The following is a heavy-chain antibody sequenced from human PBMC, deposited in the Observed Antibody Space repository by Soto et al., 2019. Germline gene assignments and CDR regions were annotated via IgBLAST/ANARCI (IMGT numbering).Heavy chain of an antibody. J-gene: IGHJ6*02. CDR1: GYTFTSYD. D-gene: IGHD6-13*01. CDR3: AAQASSSWHSYYYYGMDV. Sequence: ASVKVSCKASGYTFTSYDINWVRQATGQGLEWMGWMNPNSGNTGYAQKFQGRVTMTRNTSISTAYMELSSLRSEDTAVYYCAAQASSSWHSYYYYGMDVWGQGTTVTDSS. CDR2: MNPNSGNT. V-gene: IGHV1-8*01.